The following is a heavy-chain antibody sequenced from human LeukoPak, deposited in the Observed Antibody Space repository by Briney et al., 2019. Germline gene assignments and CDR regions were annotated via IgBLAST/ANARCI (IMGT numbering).Heavy chain of an antibody. CDR2: INPNSGGT. CDR3: AKDVNTVRWYFDY. D-gene: IGHD4-17*01. J-gene: IGHJ4*02. Sequence: GASVKVSCRASGYTFTGYYMHWVRQAPGQGLEWMGWINPNSGGTNYAQKFQGRVTMTRDTSISTAYMELSRLRSDDTAVYYCAKDVNTVRWYFDYWGQGTLVTVSS. CDR1: GYTFTGYY. V-gene: IGHV1-2*02.